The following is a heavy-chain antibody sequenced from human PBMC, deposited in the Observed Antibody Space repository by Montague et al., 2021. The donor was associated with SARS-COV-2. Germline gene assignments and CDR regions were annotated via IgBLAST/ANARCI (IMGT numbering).Heavy chain of an antibody. J-gene: IGHJ4*02. CDR3: ARSVGASSSSWPLPLHFDY. V-gene: IGHV6-1*01. Sequence: CAISGDSVSSNSAAWNWIRQSPSRGLEWLGRTYYRSKWYNDYALSVKSRITINPDTSKNQFSLQLNSVTPEDTAVYYCARSVGASSSSWPLPLHFDYWGQGTLVTVSS. CDR2: TYYRSKWYN. CDR1: GDSVSSNSAA. D-gene: IGHD6-13*01.